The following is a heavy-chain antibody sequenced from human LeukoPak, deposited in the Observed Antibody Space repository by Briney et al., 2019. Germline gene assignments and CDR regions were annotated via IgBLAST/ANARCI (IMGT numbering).Heavy chain of an antibody. Sequence: PGGSLRLSCAASGFTVSSSYTYWVRQAPGKGLEWVSFFYRGDSTYYAESVRGRFTISRDNSKNTLYLLMNSLIPEDTAVYYCAREVVSTPSYFDSWGQGTLVTVSS. CDR2: FYRGDST. V-gene: IGHV3-53*01. J-gene: IGHJ4*02. D-gene: IGHD2-15*01. CDR3: AREVVSTPSYFDS. CDR1: GFTVSSSY.